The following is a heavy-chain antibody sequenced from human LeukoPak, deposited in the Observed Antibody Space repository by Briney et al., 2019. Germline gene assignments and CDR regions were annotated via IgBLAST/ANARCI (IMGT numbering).Heavy chain of an antibody. Sequence: SETLSLTCTVSGGSISSGDYYWSWTRQSPGKGLEWIGYIYYSGITYYNLSLKSRVTISVDTSKNQFSLKLSSVTAADTAVYYCAGTGRYYFDYWGQGTLVTVSS. CDR2: IYYSGIT. CDR1: GGSISSGDYY. CDR3: AGTGRYYFDY. D-gene: IGHD3/OR15-3a*01. J-gene: IGHJ4*02. V-gene: IGHV4-30-4*08.